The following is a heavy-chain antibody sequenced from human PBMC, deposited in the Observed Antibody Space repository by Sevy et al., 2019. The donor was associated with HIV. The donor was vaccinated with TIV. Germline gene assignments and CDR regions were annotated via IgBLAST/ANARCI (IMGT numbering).Heavy chain of an antibody. CDR1: GFTFSKYW. D-gene: IGHD1-7*01. CDR3: ARDDGNYYFHY. J-gene: IGHJ4*02. V-gene: IGHV3-7*01. Sequence: GESLKISCPASGFTFSKYWMGWVRQAPGKGLEWVANIKQDAGQKYYVDSVKGRFTISRDNAKNSLYLQMNSLRAEDTAVYFCARDDGNYYFHYWGQGTLVTVSS. CDR2: IKQDAGQK.